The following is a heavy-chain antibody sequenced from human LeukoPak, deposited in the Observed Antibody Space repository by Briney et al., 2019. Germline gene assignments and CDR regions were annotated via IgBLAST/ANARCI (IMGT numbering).Heavy chain of an antibody. CDR3: ARGSIAVAGRDKFDY. V-gene: IGHV3-21*01. CDR1: GFTFSSYS. J-gene: IGHJ4*02. CDR2: ISSSSSYI. D-gene: IGHD6-19*01. Sequence: GGSLRLSCAASGFTFSSYSMNWVRQAPGKGLEWVSSISSSSSYIYYADSVEGRFTISRDNAKNSLYLQMNSLRAEDTAVYYCARGSIAVAGRDKFDYWGQGTLVTVSS.